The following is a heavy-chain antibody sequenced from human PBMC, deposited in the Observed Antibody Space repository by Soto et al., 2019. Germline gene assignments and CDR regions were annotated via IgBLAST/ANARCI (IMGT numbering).Heavy chain of an antibody. CDR2: ISAYNGNT. J-gene: IGHJ6*02. CDR3: ARYDSSGYSGYYYGMDV. D-gene: IGHD3-22*01. Sequence: GASVKVSCKASGYTFTSYGISWVRQAPGQGLEWMGWISAYNGNTNYAQKLQGRVTMTTDTSTSTAYMELRSLRSDDTAVYYCARYDSSGYSGYYYGMDVWGQGTTVTVSS. CDR1: GYTFTSYG. V-gene: IGHV1-18*01.